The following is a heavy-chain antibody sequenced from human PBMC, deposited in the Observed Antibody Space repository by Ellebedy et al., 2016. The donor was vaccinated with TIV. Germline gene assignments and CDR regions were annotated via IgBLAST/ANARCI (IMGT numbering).Heavy chain of an antibody. Sequence: SETLSLTXVVSGDSIWCWVRQPPGTVLEWIGDIRQSGTTQYNPTLRSRVTLFLDKSNNQFSLRLISVTAADTAVYYCSKDSGWHWDSWGQGVLVTVSS. D-gene: IGHD6-19*01. CDR3: SKDSGWHWDS. V-gene: IGHV4-4*02. CDR2: IRQSGTT. CDR1: GDSI. J-gene: IGHJ4*02.